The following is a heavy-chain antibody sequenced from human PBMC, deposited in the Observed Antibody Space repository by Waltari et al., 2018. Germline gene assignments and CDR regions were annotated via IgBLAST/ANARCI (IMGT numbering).Heavy chain of an antibody. CDR3: ARALYYYGSGSYYPTI. J-gene: IGHJ4*02. CDR1: GGNFSSYA. V-gene: IGHV1-69*08. CDR2: IIPIFGTA. Sequence: QVQLVQSGAEVKKPGSSVKVSCKASGGNFSSYAISWVRQAPGQGLEWMGRIIPIFGTANYAQKFQGRVTITADKSTSTAYMELSSLRSEDTAVYYCARALYYYGSGSYYPTIWGQGTLVTVSS. D-gene: IGHD3-10*01.